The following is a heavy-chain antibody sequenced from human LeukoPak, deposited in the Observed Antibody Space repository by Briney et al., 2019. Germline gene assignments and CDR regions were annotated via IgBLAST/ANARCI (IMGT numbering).Heavy chain of an antibody. CDR1: GFTFSTYD. D-gene: IGHD3-16*01. CDR2: ISFDGSNK. V-gene: IGHV3-30*03. J-gene: IGHJ4*02. Sequence: QPGGSLRLSCAASGFTFSTYDMHWVRQAPGKGLEWVAVISFDGSNKYYADSVKGRFTISRDNSKNTLYLQMDSLGAEDTAVYYCARVGGSSDSGHWGQGTLVTVSA. CDR3: ARVGGSSDSGH.